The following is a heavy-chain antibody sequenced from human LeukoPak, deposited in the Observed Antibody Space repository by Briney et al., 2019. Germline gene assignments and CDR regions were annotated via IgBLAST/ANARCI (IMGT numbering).Heavy chain of an antibody. D-gene: IGHD3-10*01. J-gene: IGHJ4*02. CDR1: GGSISSYY. CDR3: ARGTYASGSYVFDY. CDR2: IYYSGST. V-gene: IGHV4-59*01. Sequence: PSETLSLTCTVSGGSISSYYWSWIRQPPGKGLEWIGYIYYSGSTNYNPSLKSRVTISVDTSKNQFSLRLSSMTAADAALYYCARGTYASGSYVFDYWGQGTLVTVSA.